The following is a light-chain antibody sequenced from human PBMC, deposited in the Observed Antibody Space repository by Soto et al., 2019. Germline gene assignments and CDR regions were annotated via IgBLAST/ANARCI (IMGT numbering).Light chain of an antibody. V-gene: IGLV1-40*01. J-gene: IGLJ1*01. CDR1: SSNIGAGYD. Sequence: QSVLTQPPSVSGAPGQRATISCTGSSSNIGAGYDVHWYQQLPGTAPKLLIYGNSNRPSGVPDRFSGSKSGTSASLAITGLQAEDEADYNCQSYDSSLSGYVFGTGTKLTVL. CDR2: GNS. CDR3: QSYDSSLSGYV.